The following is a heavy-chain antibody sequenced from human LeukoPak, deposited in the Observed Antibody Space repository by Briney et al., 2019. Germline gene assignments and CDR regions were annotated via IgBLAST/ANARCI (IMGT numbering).Heavy chain of an antibody. Sequence: GASVKVSCKASGYTFTSYGISWVRQAPGQGLEWMGWISAYNGNTNYAQKLQGRVTMTTDASTSTAYMELRSLRSDDTAVYYCARDVLRLYGVGCYDSSGPDAFDIWGQGTMVTVSS. V-gene: IGHV1-18*01. CDR1: GYTFTSYG. CDR3: ARDVLRLYGVGCYDSSGPDAFDI. J-gene: IGHJ3*02. CDR2: ISAYNGNT. D-gene: IGHD3-22*01.